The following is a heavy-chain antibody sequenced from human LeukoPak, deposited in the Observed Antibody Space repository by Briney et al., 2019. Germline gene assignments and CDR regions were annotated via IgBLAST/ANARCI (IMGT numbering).Heavy chain of an antibody. V-gene: IGHV3-7*03. CDR2: IKQDGSEK. CDR3: ARAGKRSSYYYYYMDV. CDR1: GFSFSDHW. J-gene: IGHJ6*03. Sequence: PGGSLRLSCVASGFSFSDHWMNWFRQAPGKGLEWVANIKQDGSEKYYVDSVKGRFTISRDNAKNSLYLQMNSLRAEDTAVYYCARAGKRSSYYYYYMDVWGKGTTVTVSS.